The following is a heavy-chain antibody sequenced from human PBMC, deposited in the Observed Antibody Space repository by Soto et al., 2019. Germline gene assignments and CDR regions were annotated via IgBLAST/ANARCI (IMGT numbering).Heavy chain of an antibody. Sequence: SRTLSITFTCSSGSLSSYYWSWIRHPAGNRLEWIGRIYTSGSTNYNPSLKSRVTMSVDTSKNQFSLKLSSVTAADTAVYYCASHYDSSGYYYDYYYYGMDVWGQGTTVTVSS. J-gene: IGHJ6*02. CDR1: SGSLSSYY. CDR2: IYTSGST. D-gene: IGHD3-22*01. V-gene: IGHV4-4*07. CDR3: ASHYDSSGYYYDYYYYGMDV.